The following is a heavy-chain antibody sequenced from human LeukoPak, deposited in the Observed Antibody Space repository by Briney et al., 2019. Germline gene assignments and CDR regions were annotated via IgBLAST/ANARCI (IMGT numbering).Heavy chain of an antibody. V-gene: IGHV3-7*01. J-gene: IGHJ4*02. D-gene: IGHD6-13*01. CDR3: ARDPGDIAAAGEFGY. CDR1: GFTFSSYW. CDR2: IKQDGSEK. Sequence: GGSLRLSCAASGFTFSSYWMSWVRQAPGKGLEWVANIKQDGSEKYYVDSVKGRFTISRDNAKSSLYLQMNSLRAEDTAVYYCARDPGDIAAAGEFGYWGQGTLVTVSS.